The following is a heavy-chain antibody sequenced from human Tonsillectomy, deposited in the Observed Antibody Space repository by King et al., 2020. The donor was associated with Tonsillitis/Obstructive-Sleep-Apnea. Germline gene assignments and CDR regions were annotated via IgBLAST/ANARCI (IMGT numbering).Heavy chain of an antibody. Sequence: VQLVESGGGLVKPGGSLRLSCAASGFTFSSYSINWVRQAPGKGLEWVSSISSSSSYIYYADSVKGRFTISRDNAKNSLYLQMNSLRAEDTAVYYCASLIAAAGTPLDYWGQGTLVTVSS. CDR1: GFTFSSYS. V-gene: IGHV3-21*01. CDR3: ASLIAAAGTPLDY. D-gene: IGHD6-13*01. CDR2: ISSSSSYI. J-gene: IGHJ4*02.